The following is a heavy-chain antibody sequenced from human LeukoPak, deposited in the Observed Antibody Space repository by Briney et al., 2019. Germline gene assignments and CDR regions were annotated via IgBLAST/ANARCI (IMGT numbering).Heavy chain of an antibody. CDR1: GFTFSSYA. V-gene: IGHV3-30-3*01. J-gene: IGHJ4*02. Sequence: GGSLRLSCAASGFTFSSYAMHWVRQAPGKGLEWVAVISYDGSNKYYADSVKGRITISRDNSKNTLYLQRNSLRAKDTAVYYCARETGGGLDYWGQGTLVTVSS. D-gene: IGHD2-15*01. CDR2: ISYDGSNK. CDR3: ARETGGGLDY.